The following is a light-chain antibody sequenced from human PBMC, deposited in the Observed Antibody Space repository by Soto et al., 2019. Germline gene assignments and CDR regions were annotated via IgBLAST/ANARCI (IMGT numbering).Light chain of an antibody. CDR3: QETSTTPGA. CDR2: GAS. V-gene: IGKV1-39*01. CDR1: QTIDNY. Sequence: DIQMTQSPSSLSASVGDRVTITCRARQTIDNYLNWYQQKAGKAPKLLIYGASNLQSGVPSRFSGSASRTDFFLTITSLQPEDFGTDDCQETSTTPGAFGQGTKVEIK. J-gene: IGKJ1*01.